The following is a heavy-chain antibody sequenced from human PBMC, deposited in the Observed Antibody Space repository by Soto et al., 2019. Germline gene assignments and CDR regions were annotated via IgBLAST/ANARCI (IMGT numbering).Heavy chain of an antibody. CDR1: GFTFSSYA. D-gene: IGHD6-13*01. CDR2: ITGSGGST. CDR3: AKASSWYPYFDY. V-gene: IGHV3-23*04. J-gene: IGHJ4*02. Sequence: EVQLVESGGGLVQPGGSLGLSCTASGFTFSSYAMNWVRQAPGKGLEWVSGITGSGGSTYYADSVKGRFTISRDNSKNTLYLQMNSLRAEDTAVYYCAKASSWYPYFDYWGQGTLVTVSS.